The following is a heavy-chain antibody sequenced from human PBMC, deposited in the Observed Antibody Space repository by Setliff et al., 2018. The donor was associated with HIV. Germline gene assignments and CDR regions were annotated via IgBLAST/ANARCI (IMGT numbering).Heavy chain of an antibody. Sequence: PSETLSLTCAVSGYSISSGYYWGWIRQHPGEGLEWIGSVSPGGTTYYNPSLKSRVTISVDTSQNQVSLKLTSVTAADTAMYYCARGGATGTTRLDYWGQGTLVTVSS. CDR1: GYSISSGYY. CDR2: VSPGGTT. J-gene: IGHJ4*02. D-gene: IGHD1-7*01. CDR3: ARGGATGTTRLDY. V-gene: IGHV4-38-2*01.